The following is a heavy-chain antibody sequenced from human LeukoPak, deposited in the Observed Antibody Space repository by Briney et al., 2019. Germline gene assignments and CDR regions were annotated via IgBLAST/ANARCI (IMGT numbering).Heavy chain of an antibody. J-gene: IGHJ4*02. D-gene: IGHD2-21*01. V-gene: IGHV4-34*01. CDR2: INHSGST. Sequence: SETLSLTRAVYGGSFSGYYWSWIRQPPGKGLEWIGEINHSGSTNYNPSLKSRVTISVDTSKNQFSLKLSSVTAADTAVYYCARYMSGLGDFDYWGQGTLVTVSS. CDR3: ARYMSGLGDFDY. CDR1: GGSFSGYY.